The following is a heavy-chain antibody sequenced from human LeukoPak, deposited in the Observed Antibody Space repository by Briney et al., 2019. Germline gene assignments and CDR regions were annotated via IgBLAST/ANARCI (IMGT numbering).Heavy chain of an antibody. Sequence: GGSLRLSCAASGFTFSDYYMSWIRQAPGKGLEWVSYISSSGSTIYYADSVKGRFTISRDNAKNSLYLQMNSLRAEDTAVYYCARDSTYYYVSSGFPPDIWGQGTMVTVSS. J-gene: IGHJ3*02. CDR2: ISSSGSTI. CDR3: ARDSTYYYVSSGFPPDI. CDR1: GFTFSDYY. D-gene: IGHD3-22*01. V-gene: IGHV3-11*01.